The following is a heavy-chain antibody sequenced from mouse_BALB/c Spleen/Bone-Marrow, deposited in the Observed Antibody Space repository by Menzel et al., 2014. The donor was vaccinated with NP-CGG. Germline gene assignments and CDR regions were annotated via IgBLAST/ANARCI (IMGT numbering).Heavy chain of an antibody. Sequence: DVQLQESGGGLVQPGGSLRLSCATSGFTFTDYYMSWVRQPPGKALEWLGFIRNKANGYTTEYSAPVKGRFTISRDNSQSILYLQMNTLRAEDSATYYCAREIINDYHWYFDVWGAGTTVTVSS. D-gene: IGHD2-4*01. CDR3: AREIINDYHWYFDV. CDR2: IRNKANGYTT. V-gene: IGHV7-3*02. J-gene: IGHJ1*01. CDR1: GFTFTDYY.